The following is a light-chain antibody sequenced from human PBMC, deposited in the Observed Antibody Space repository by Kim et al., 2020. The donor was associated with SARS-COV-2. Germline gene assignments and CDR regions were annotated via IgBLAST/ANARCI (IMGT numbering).Light chain of an antibody. CDR1: NIGNRH. CDR3: QVWDTTTRRV. V-gene: IGLV3-21*04. Sequence: SYELTQPPSVSVAPGETARLTCGGDNIGNRHVHWHQQKPGQAPVLVIYFDADRPAGISERFSGSNSGSTATLTISRAEAGDEADYYCQVWDTTTRRVFGAGTQLTVL. CDR2: FDA. J-gene: IGLJ3*02.